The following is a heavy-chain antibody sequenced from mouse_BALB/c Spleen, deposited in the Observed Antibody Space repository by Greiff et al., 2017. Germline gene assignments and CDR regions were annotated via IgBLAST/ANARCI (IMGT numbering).Heavy chain of an antibody. J-gene: IGHJ4*01. D-gene: IGHD2-14*01. CDR2: ISDGGSYT. CDR3: ARGRYGGAMDY. CDR1: GFTFSDYY. V-gene: IGHV5-4*02. Sequence: EVKVVESGGGLVKPGGSLKLSCAASGFTFSDYYMYWVRQTPEKRLEWVATISDGGSYTYYPDSVKGRFTISRDNAKNNLYLQMSSLKSEDTAMYYCARGRYGGAMDYWGQGTSVTVSS.